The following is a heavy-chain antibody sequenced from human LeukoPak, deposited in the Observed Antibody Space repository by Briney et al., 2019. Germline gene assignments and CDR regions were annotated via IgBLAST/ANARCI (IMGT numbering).Heavy chain of an antibody. J-gene: IGHJ4*02. V-gene: IGHV3-7*01. CDR1: GFTFSSYW. D-gene: IGHD1-7*01. CDR2: IKTDGSER. Sequence: GSLRLSCAASGFTFSSYWMTWVRQAPGKGLEWVANIKTDGSERYYVDSVKGRFTISRDNAKNSLYLQMNSLRAEDTAVYYCARWNWFPDYWGQGTLVTVSS. CDR3: ARWNWFPDY.